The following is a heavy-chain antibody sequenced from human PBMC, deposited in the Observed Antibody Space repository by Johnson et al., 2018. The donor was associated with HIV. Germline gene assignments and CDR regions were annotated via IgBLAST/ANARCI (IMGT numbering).Heavy chain of an antibody. CDR1: GFTFSNYG. CDR3: AKGITIFAVKSAVDI. Sequence: QVQLVESGGGVVQPGGSLRLSCTASGFTFSNYGMHWVRQAPGKGLEWVAFIRYEGSNKFYADSVRGRFTISRDNSKNTFYLQMNSLRGEETAVYYFAKGITIFAVKSAVDIWGQGTMVTVSS. J-gene: IGHJ3*02. V-gene: IGHV3-30*02. D-gene: IGHD3-3*01. CDR2: IRYEGSNK.